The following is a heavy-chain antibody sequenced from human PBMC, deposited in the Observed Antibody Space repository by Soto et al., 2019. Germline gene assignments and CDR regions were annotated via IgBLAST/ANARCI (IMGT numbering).Heavy chain of an antibody. V-gene: IGHV4-59*08. J-gene: IGHJ4*02. CDR2: IYYSGST. Sequence: SETLSLTCTVSGGSISSYYWSWIRQPPGKGLEWIGYIYYSGSTNYNPSLKSRVTISVDTSKNQFSLKLSSVTAADTAVYYCARHGPAIVVYAIDYWGQGTLVTVSS. D-gene: IGHD2-8*02. CDR3: ARHGPAIVVYAIDY. CDR1: GGSISSYY.